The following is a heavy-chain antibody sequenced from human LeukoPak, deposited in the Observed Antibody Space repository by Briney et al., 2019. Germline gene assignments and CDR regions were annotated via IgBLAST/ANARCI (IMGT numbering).Heavy chain of an antibody. CDR1: GFTFSSYW. CDR3: ARDRSYRFDY. CDR2: IKSDGSST. Sequence: PGGSLRLSCAASGFTFSSYWMHWVRPAPGKGLVWVSLIKSDGSSTTYADSVKGRFTISRDNAKNTLYLQMNSLRAEDTAVYYCARDRSYRFDYWGQGTPVTVSS. D-gene: IGHD3-10*01. V-gene: IGHV3-74*01. J-gene: IGHJ4*02.